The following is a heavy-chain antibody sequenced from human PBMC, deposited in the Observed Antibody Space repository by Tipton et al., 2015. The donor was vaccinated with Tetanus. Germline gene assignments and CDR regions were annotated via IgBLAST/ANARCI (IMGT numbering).Heavy chain of an antibody. CDR2: IYYSGSA. J-gene: IGHJ4*02. V-gene: IGHV4-31*11. CDR3: ARLPMVMGLYYFDY. CDR1: GGSISSGGYY. D-gene: IGHD5-18*01. Sequence: TLSLTCAVSGGSISSGGYYWSWIRQHPGKGLEWIGYIYYSGSAYYSPSLKSRVTITVDTSKNQFSLKLSSVSAADTAVYYCARLPMVMGLYYFDYWGQGTLVTVSS.